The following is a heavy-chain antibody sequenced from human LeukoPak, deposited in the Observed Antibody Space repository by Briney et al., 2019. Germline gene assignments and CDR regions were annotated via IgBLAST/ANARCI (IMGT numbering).Heavy chain of an antibody. CDR2: IKQDGSEK. D-gene: IGHD3-3*01. Sequence: PGGSLRLSCAASGFRFSNSWMTWVRQAPGKGLEWVANIKQDGSEKYYVDSVEGRFTISRDNAKNSVYLQMNSLRAEDTAVYYCARDRSISGVVTLDYWGQGTLVTVSS. CDR3: ARDRSISGVVTLDY. J-gene: IGHJ4*02. V-gene: IGHV3-7*01. CDR1: GFRFSNSW.